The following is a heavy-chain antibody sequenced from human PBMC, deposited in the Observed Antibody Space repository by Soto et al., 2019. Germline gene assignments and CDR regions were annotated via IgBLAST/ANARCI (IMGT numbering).Heavy chain of an antibody. CDR1: GDSVSTNSAA. Sequence: SQTLSLTCAISGDSVSTNSAAWNWIRQSPSRGLEWLGRTYYRSKWYNDYVVSVKSRITINPDTSKNQFSLQLNSVTPEDTAVYYCATWPRHMKYFFYCMDVWGQGTTVTVSS. CDR2: TYYRSKWYN. CDR3: ATWPRHMKYFFYCMDV. J-gene: IGHJ6*02. V-gene: IGHV6-1*01.